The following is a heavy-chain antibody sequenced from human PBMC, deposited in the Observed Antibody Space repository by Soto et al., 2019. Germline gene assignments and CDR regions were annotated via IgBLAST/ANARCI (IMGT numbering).Heavy chain of an antibody. D-gene: IGHD2-15*01. CDR1: GGSFSGYY. CDR3: ARVRRYCSGGGCSPFAFDI. V-gene: IGHV4-34*01. J-gene: IGHJ3*02. CDR2: INHSGST. Sequence: PSETLSLTCAVYGGSFSGYYWSWIRQPPGKGLERIGEINHSGSTNYNPSLKSRVTISVDTSKNQFSLKLSSVTAADTAVYYCARVRRYCSGGGCSPFAFDIWGQGTMVTVSS.